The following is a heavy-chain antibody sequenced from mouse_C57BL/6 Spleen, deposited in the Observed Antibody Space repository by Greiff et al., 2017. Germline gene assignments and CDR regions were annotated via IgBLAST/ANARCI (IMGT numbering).Heavy chain of an antibody. V-gene: IGHV1-82*01. J-gene: IGHJ4*01. D-gene: IGHD1-1*01. CDR3: ATPELLRWDY. Sequence: QVQLQQSGPELVKPGASVKISCKASGYAFSSSWMNWVKQRPGTGLEWIGRIYPGDGDTNYNGKFKGKATLTADKSSSTAYMQLSSLTSEDSAVYFCATPELLRWDYWGQGTSVTVSS. CDR1: GYAFSSSW. CDR2: IYPGDGDT.